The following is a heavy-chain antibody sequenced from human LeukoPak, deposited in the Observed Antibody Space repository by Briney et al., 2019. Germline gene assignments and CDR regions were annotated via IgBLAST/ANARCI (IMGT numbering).Heavy chain of an antibody. Sequence: GGSLRFSCAASGFTFRIFGLNWVRQAPGKGPEGVSYIDARSGITYYADSVQGRFTISRDDARESVFLQMDGLRVDDTAVYYCARTYDFGRGPPGDAFDNWGPGTWVIVSS. D-gene: IGHD3-3*01. V-gene: IGHV3-48*04. J-gene: IGHJ3*02. CDR1: GFTFRIFG. CDR2: IDARSGIT. CDR3: ARTYDFGRGPPGDAFDN.